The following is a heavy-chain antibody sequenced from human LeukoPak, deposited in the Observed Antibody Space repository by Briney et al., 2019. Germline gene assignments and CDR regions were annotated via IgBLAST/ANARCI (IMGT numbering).Heavy chain of an antibody. V-gene: IGHV7-4-1*04. CDR1: GYTFTSYA. CDR3: ARRTYYYDSSGYYFWFDP. D-gene: IGHD3-22*01. J-gene: IGHJ5*02. Sequence: ASVKVSCKASGYTFTSYAMNWVRQAPGQGLEWMGWINTNTGNPTYAQGFTGRFVFSLDTSVSMAYLQISSLKAEDTAVYYCARRTYYYDSSGYYFWFDPWGQGTLVTVSS. CDR2: INTNTGNP.